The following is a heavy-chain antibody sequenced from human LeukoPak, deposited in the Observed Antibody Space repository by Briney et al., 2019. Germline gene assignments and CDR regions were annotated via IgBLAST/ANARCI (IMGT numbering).Heavy chain of an antibody. CDR3: ARVYYYYYYMDV. Sequence: SETLSLTCTVSGGSISSYYWSWIRQPPGKGLEWVGYIYYSGSTNYNPSLKSRVTISVDTCKNQFSLKLSSVTAADTAVYYCARVYYYYYYMDVWGKGTTVTVSS. CDR1: GGSISSYY. V-gene: IGHV4-59*01. J-gene: IGHJ6*03. D-gene: IGHD2/OR15-2a*01. CDR2: IYYSGST.